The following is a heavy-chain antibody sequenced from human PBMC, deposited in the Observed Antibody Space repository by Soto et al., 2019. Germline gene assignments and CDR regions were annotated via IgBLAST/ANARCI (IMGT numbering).Heavy chain of an antibody. J-gene: IGHJ6*02. CDR2: ISSSGTYT. CDR3: ACVAPTIFGAQFHHNLVDV. Sequence: QVQMVQSGGGLVEPGGSLRLSCAASGFKFSDYHMTWIRQAQGKGLEWISYISSSGTYTTYTDSVKGRFTVSRDNGKSSLYLQMNSLRGEDTAVYYCACVAPTIFGAQFHHNLVDVWGQGNTVTVAS. D-gene: IGHD3-3*01. V-gene: IGHV3-11*06. CDR1: GFKFSDYH.